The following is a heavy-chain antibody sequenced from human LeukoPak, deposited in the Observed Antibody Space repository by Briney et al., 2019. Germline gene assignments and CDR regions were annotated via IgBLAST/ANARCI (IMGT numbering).Heavy chain of an antibody. J-gene: IGHJ4*02. Sequence: GGSLRLSCAASGFTFSNYWMTWVRQAPGKGLEWVANIKQDGSEKYYVDSVKGRFSISRDNARNSLYLQMNSLRAEDTAVYYCASGAPYSPFDYWGQGTLVTVSS. CDR2: IKQDGSEK. CDR3: ASGAPYSPFDY. CDR1: GFTFSNYW. V-gene: IGHV3-7*01. D-gene: IGHD1-26*01.